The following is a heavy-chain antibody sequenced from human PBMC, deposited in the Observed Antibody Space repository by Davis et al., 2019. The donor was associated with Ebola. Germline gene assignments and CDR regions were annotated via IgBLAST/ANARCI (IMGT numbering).Heavy chain of an antibody. D-gene: IGHD5-12*01. CDR3: ARVPIVATIRADY. Sequence: GESLKISCAASGFTVSSNYMSWVRQAPGKGLEWVANIKQDGSEKYYVDSVKGRFTISRDNAKNSLYLQMNSLRDEDTAVYYCARVPIVATIRADYWGQGTLVTVSS. CDR1: GFTVSSNY. J-gene: IGHJ4*02. CDR2: IKQDGSEK. V-gene: IGHV3-7*01.